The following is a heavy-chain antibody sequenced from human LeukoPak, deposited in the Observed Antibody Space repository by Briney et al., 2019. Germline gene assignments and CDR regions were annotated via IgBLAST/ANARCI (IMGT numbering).Heavy chain of an antibody. CDR1: GVSSSGRC. J-gene: IGHJ2*01. V-gene: IGHV4-59*11. D-gene: IGHD5-12*01. CDR3: ARGISGYDGYFDL. Sequence: PSETLSLTCIVSGVSSSGRCWSWFRQAPGQELEWIGYIYYSGFTKYNPSLNSRVTISVDTSKNQFSLNLTSVTAADTAVYYCARGISGYDGYFDLWGRGTLVTVSS. CDR2: IYYSGFT.